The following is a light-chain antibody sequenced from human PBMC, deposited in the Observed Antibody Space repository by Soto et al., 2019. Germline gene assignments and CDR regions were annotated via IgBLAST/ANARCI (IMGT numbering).Light chain of an antibody. J-gene: IGLJ2*01. CDR1: SSDVGGYNY. V-gene: IGLV2-8*01. CDR2: EVS. Sequence: QSALTQPPSASGSPEQSVTISCTGTSSDVGGYNYVSWYQQHPGKAPQIMIYEVSKRPSGVPDRFSGSKSGNTASLTVSGLQAEDQADYYCSSYADTNKLVFGGATKVTVL. CDR3: SSYADTNKLV.